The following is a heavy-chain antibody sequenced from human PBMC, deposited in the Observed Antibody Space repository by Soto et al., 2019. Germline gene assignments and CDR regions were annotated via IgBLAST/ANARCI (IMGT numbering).Heavy chain of an antibody. Sequence: QVQLQESGPGLVEPSETLSLTCTVSGGSLTNYFWTWIRQSPGKGLEWIAYIRYSGKTDYNPSLKSRVTISLDTPKNQFSLKLTSVTAADKAMYYCARFQYTVVTPFDLWGQGPMVIVSS. J-gene: IGHJ3*01. CDR2: IRYSGKT. D-gene: IGHD2-21*02. CDR1: GGSLTNYF. CDR3: ARFQYTVVTPFDL. V-gene: IGHV4-59*01.